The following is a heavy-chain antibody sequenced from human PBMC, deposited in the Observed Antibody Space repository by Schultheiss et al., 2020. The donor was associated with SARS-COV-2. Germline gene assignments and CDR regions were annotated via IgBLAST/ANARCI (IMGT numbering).Heavy chain of an antibody. Sequence: SETLSLTCAVYGGSFSGYYWSWIRQPPGKGLEWIGSIFYTGSTYYNPSLKSRVTISVDTSKNQFSLKLNSVTAADTAVYYCARDQDYGRNAFDIWGQGTMVTVSS. CDR2: IFYTGST. CDR3: ARDQDYGRNAFDI. D-gene: IGHD4/OR15-4a*01. J-gene: IGHJ3*02. CDR1: GGSFSGYY. V-gene: IGHV4-34*12.